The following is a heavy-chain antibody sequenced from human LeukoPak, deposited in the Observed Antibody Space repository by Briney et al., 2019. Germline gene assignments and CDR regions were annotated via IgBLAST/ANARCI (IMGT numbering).Heavy chain of an antibody. Sequence: ASVKVSCKASGYTFTSYAMHWVRQAPGQRLEWMGWINAGNGNTKYSQKFQGRVTITRDTSASTAYMELSSLRSEDTAVYYCARENNVDTAMVYYYGMDVWGQGTTVTVSS. CDR3: ARENNVDTAMVYYYGMDV. J-gene: IGHJ6*02. V-gene: IGHV1-3*01. D-gene: IGHD5-18*01. CDR1: GYTFTSYA. CDR2: INAGNGNT.